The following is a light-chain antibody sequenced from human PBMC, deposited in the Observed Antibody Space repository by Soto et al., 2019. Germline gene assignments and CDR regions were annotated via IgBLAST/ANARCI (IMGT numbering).Light chain of an antibody. Sequence: QPVLTQPPSASGTPGQRVTISCSGSSSNIGSNTVNWYQQLPGTAPKLLIYSNNQPPSGVPDRFSGSKSGTSASLAIRGLQSEDEADYYCAAWDDSLNGVVLGGGNKLTVL. CDR3: AAWDDSLNGVV. J-gene: IGLJ2*01. CDR1: SSNIGSNT. CDR2: SNN. V-gene: IGLV1-44*01.